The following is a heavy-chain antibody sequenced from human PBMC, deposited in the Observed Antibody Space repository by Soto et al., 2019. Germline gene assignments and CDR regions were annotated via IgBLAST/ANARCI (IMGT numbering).Heavy chain of an antibody. CDR2: INHSGGT. J-gene: IGHJ4*02. CDR1: GGPFSGYY. Sequence: QVQLQQWGAGLLKPSETLSLTCAVYGGPFSGYYWSWIRQPPGKGLEWIGEINHSGGTNYNPSHQRRVPITVDRSKNQFSLALCSVTAADTAVYYCARAFGIAAAGEIFGYWGQGTLVTGS. D-gene: IGHD6-13*01. V-gene: IGHV4-34*01. CDR3: ARAFGIAAAGEIFGY.